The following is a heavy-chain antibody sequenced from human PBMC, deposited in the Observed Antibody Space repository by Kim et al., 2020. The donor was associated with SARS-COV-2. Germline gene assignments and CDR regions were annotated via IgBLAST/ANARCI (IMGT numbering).Heavy chain of an antibody. CDR3: ARGGPDSSWIYYDYYGMDV. D-gene: IGHD6-13*01. J-gene: IGHJ6*02. V-gene: IGHV4-34*01. Sequence: KSRVTIAVDASKNQFSLKLSSVTAADTAVYYCARGGPDSSWIYYDYYGMDVWGQGTTVTVSS.